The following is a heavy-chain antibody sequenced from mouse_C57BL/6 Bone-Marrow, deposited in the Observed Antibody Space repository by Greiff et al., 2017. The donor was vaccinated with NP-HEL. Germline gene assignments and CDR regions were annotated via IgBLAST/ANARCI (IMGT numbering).Heavy chain of an antibody. J-gene: IGHJ3*01. CDR1: GYTFTSYD. Sequence: LVESGPELVKPGASVKLSCKASGYTFTSYDINWVKQRPGQGLEWIGWIYPRDGSTKYNEKFKGKATLTVDTSSSTAYMELHSLTSEDSAVYFCARGGWFAYWGQGTLVTVSA. CDR3: ARGGWFAY. CDR2: IYPRDGST. V-gene: IGHV1-85*01.